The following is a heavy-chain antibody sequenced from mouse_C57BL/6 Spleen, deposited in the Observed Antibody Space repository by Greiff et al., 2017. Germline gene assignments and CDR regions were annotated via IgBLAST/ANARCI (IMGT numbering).Heavy chain of an antibody. D-gene: IGHD1-1*01. J-gene: IGHJ4*01. CDR1: GYAFSSSW. V-gene: IGHV1-82*01. CDR3: ARSGYYGSSHYYAMDY. CDR2: IYPGDGDT. Sequence: QVQLQQSGPELVKPGASVKISCKASGYAFSSSWMNWVKQRPGKGLEWIGRIYPGDGDTNYNGKFKGKATLTADKSSSTAYLQRISLTSEDSAVYFCARSGYYGSSHYYAMDYWGQGTSVTVSS.